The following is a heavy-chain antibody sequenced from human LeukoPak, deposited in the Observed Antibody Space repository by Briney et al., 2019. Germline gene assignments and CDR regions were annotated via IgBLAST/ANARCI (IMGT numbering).Heavy chain of an antibody. CDR1: GGSINSYY. V-gene: IGHV4-4*07. J-gene: IGHJ4*02. Sequence: SETLSLTCTVSGGSINSYYWSWIRQPAGKGLGWIGRIYTSETTNYNPSLKSRVTMSVDASKNQFSLKLSSVTAADTAVYYCAKSPPNSNYIDYWGQGTLVTVSS. D-gene: IGHD4-11*01. CDR2: IYTSETT. CDR3: AKSPPNSNYIDY.